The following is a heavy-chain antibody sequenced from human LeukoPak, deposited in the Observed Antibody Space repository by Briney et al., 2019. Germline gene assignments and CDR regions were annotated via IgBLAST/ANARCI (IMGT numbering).Heavy chain of an antibody. Sequence: VASVKVSCKASGCTFTSYAMNWVRQAPGQGLEWMGWISPNSGGTDYAQNFQGRVTMTRDTSISTAYMEVSRLRSDNTAVYYCARGWRDYGDYVYYFDYWGQGTLVTVSS. CDR3: ARGWRDYGDYVYYFDY. D-gene: IGHD4-17*01. CDR1: GCTFTSYA. CDR2: ISPNSGGT. J-gene: IGHJ4*02. V-gene: IGHV1-2*02.